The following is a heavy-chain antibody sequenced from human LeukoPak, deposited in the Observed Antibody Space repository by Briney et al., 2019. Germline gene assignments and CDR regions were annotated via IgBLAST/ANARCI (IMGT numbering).Heavy chain of an antibody. CDR1: RFTLSGYW. CDR2: ISSSSSYI. CDR3: ARDLYYDSSGPVDY. J-gene: IGHJ4*02. D-gene: IGHD3-22*01. Sequence: GGSLRLSCEASRFTLSGYWMGWLRQAPGRGLEWVSSISSSSSYIYYADSVKGRFTISRDNAKNSLYLQMNSLRAEDTAVYYCARDLYYDSSGPVDYWGQGTLVTVSS. V-gene: IGHV3-21*01.